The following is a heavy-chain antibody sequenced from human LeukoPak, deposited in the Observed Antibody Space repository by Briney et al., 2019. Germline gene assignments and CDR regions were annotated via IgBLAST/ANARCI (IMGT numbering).Heavy chain of an antibody. CDR2: INPNSGGT. CDR3: ARDDYGSGSYFFRG. J-gene: IGHJ4*02. V-gene: IGHV1-2*02. CDR1: GYTFTGYY. Sequence: ASVKVSCKASGYTFTGYYIHWVRQAPGQGLEWMGWINPNSGGTNYAQKFQGRVTMTRDTSISTAYMELSRLRSDDTAVYYCARDDYGSGSYFFRGWGQGTLVTVSS. D-gene: IGHD3-10*01.